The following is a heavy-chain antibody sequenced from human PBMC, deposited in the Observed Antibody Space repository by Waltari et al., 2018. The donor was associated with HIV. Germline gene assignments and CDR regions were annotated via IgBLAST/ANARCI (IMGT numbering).Heavy chain of an antibody. CDR2: FEPKEDET. D-gene: IGHD3-10*01. Sequence: QVQLVQSGAEVKKPGASVKVSCKVSGHTLSELSMHWVRQVPGKGVEWRGKFEPKEDETSYAQKFQGRVTMTEDTSSDTAYMELSSLTSGDTAVYYCATDFSGMVRAYSYYSLDVWGQGTTVTVSS. V-gene: IGHV1-24*01. CDR3: ATDFSGMVRAYSYYSLDV. J-gene: IGHJ6*02. CDR1: GHTLSELS.